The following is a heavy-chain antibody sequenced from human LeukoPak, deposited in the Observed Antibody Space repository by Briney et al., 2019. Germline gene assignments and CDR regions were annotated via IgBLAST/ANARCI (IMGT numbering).Heavy chain of an antibody. D-gene: IGHD6-19*01. CDR1: GFTFSSYW. J-gene: IGHJ6*02. CDR2: IKQDGSEK. CDR3: ARDPSYSGGWYRV. Sequence: PGGSLRLPCAASGFTFSSYWMSWVRQAPGKGLEWVANIKQDGSEKYYVDSVKGRFTISRDNAKNSLYLQMNSLRAEDTAVYYCARDPSYSGGWYRVWGQGTTVTVSS. V-gene: IGHV3-7*01.